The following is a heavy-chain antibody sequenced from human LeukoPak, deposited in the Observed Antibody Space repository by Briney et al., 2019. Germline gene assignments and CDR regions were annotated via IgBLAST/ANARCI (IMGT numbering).Heavy chain of an antibody. CDR2: TYYRSKWYN. Sequence: SQTLSLTCAISRDSVFSNSAAWNWIRQSPSRGLEWLGRTYYRSKWYNDYAVSVKSRITINPDTSKNQFSLQLNPVTPEDTAVYYCARVGITGTYNWFDPWGQGTLVTVSS. D-gene: IGHD1-20*01. J-gene: IGHJ5*02. CDR1: RDSVFSNSAA. V-gene: IGHV6-1*01. CDR3: ARVGITGTYNWFDP.